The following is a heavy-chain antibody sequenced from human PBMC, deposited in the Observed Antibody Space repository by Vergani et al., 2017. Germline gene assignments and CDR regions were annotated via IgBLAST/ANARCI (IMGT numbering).Heavy chain of an antibody. CDR2: ISCSGGST. D-gene: IGHD5-24*01. J-gene: IGHJ6*03. Sequence: EVQLLESGGGLVQPGGSLRLSCAASGFTFSSYAMSWVRQAPGKGLEWVSGISCSGGSTYYADSVKGRFTISRDNSKNTLYLQMNSLRAEDTAVYYCAKGSSDGYNSQFYYYYYMDVWGKGATVTVSS. CDR1: GFTFSSYA. CDR3: AKGSSDGYNSQFYYYYYMDV. V-gene: IGHV3-23*01.